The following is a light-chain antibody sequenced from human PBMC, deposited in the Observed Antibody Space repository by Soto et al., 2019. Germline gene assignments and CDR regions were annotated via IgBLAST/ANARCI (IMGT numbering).Light chain of an antibody. Sequence: QSALTKPPSASGSLGQSVTISCTGTRSDVGGYNYVSWYQQHPGKAPRFMIYEVSKRPSGVPDRFSASKSGNTASLTVSGLQAEDEAEYYCSSYAGNNNYVFGTGTKLTVL. CDR3: SSYAGNNNYV. CDR2: EVS. V-gene: IGLV2-8*01. CDR1: RSDVGGYNY. J-gene: IGLJ1*01.